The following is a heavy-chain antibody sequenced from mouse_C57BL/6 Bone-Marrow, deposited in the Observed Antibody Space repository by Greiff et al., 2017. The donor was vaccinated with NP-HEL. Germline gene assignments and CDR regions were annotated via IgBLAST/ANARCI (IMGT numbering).Heavy chain of an antibody. V-gene: IGHV1-50*01. CDR2: IDPSDSYT. Sequence: VQLQQPGAELVKPGASVKLSCKASGYTFTSYWMQWVKQRPGQGLEWIGEIDPSDSYTNYNQKFKGKATLTVDTSSSTAYMQLSSLTSEDSAVYYGARDSNYVSWYFDVGGTGTTVTVSS. D-gene: IGHD2-5*01. J-gene: IGHJ1*03. CDR3: ARDSNYVSWYFDV. CDR1: GYTFTSYW.